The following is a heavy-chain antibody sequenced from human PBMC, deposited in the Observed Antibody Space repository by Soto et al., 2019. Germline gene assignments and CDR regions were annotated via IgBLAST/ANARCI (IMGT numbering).Heavy chain of an antibody. D-gene: IGHD3-16*01. Sequence: GGSLRLSCAASGFTFSSYGMHWVRQAPGKGLEWVAVIWYDGSNKYYADSVKGRFTISRDNSKNTLYLQMNSLRAEDTAVYYCERETKYVDYYYGMDVWGQGTTVTVSS. V-gene: IGHV3-33*01. J-gene: IGHJ6*02. CDR1: GFTFSSYG. CDR2: IWYDGSNK. CDR3: ERETKYVDYYYGMDV.